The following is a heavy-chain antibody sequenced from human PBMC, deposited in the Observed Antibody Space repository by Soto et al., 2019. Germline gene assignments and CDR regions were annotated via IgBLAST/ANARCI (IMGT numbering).Heavy chain of an antibody. Sequence: GGSLRLSCAASGFTFSSYAMSWVRQAPGKGLEWVSAISGSGGSTYYADSVKGRFSISRDNAKNSLYLQMNSLRAEDTAVYYCARDGDSPGSYYCDWGPHSAPFGMDVWGQGTTVTVSS. CDR1: GFTFSSYA. V-gene: IGHV3-23*01. CDR3: ARDGDSPGSYYCDWGPHSAPFGMDV. D-gene: IGHD1-26*01. J-gene: IGHJ6*02. CDR2: ISGSGGST.